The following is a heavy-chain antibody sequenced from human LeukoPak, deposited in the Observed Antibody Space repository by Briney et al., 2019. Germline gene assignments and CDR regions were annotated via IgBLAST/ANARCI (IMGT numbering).Heavy chain of an antibody. D-gene: IGHD2-15*01. J-gene: IGHJ4*02. CDR2: ISSSSSYI. V-gene: IGHV3-21*01. Sequence: GGSLRLSCVASGFTCSRDWMTWVRQAPGKGLEWVSSISSSSSYIYYTDSVKGRFTLSRDNAKKSLYLQMNSLRAEDTAVYYCARAPHPYCSGGNCIYFDYWGQGTLVTVSS. CDR3: ARAPHPYCSGGNCIYFDY. CDR1: GFTCSRDW.